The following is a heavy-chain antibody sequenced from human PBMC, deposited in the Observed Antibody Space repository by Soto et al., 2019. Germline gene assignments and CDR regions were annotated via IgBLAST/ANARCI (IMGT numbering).Heavy chain of an antibody. V-gene: IGHV1-8*01. Sequence: ASVKVSCKASGYSFTSYDINWVRQATRQGLEWMGWMNPNSGNTGYAQKFQGRVTMTRNTSISTAYMELSSLRSEDTAVYYCARVSMGSSSEDFQHWGQGTLVTVSS. CDR1: GYSFTSYD. CDR3: ARVSMGSSSEDFQH. J-gene: IGHJ1*01. D-gene: IGHD6-6*01. CDR2: MNPNSGNT.